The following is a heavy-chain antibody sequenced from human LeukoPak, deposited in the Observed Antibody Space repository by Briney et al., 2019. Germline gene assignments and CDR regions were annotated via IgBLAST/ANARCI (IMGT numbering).Heavy chain of an antibody. CDR1: GFSLSTRGMC. CDR3: ARDIVATSSPYYYYGMDV. Sequence: SGPALVKPTQTLTLTCTFSGFSLSTRGMCVSWIRQPPGKALEWLARIDWDDDKYYSTSLKTRLTISKDTSKNQVVLTMTNMDPVDTATYYCARDIVATSSPYYYYGMDVWGQGTTVTVSS. CDR2: IDWDDDK. J-gene: IGHJ6*02. V-gene: IGHV2-70*11. D-gene: IGHD5-12*01.